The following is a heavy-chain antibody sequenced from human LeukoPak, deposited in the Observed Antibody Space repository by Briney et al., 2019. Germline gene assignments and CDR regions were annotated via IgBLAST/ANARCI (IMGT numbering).Heavy chain of an antibody. Sequence: SVKVSRKASGDTFSNYAINWVRQAPGQGLEWMGGINPMFGTANYAQKVQGRVTITTDESTSTSYMELSSLRSDDTAVFYCARAPYSYSDITGQHRGPFDYWGQGTLVTVPS. CDR1: GDTFSNYA. V-gene: IGHV1-69*05. J-gene: IGHJ4*02. CDR3: ARAPYSYSDITGQHRGPFDY. CDR2: INPMFGTA. D-gene: IGHD3-22*01.